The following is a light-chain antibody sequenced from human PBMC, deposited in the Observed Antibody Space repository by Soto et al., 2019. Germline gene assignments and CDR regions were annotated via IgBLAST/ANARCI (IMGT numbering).Light chain of an antibody. J-gene: IGLJ1*01. Sequence: QSVLTQPPSASGSPGQSVTISCTGAGTDVGQYNYVSWYQQHPGKAPKLLIHHVSRRPSGVPARFSGSKSGNTASLTVSGLQTEDEADYYCSSHAGSNNYVLGNGTKVTVL. CDR3: SSHAGSNNYV. V-gene: IGLV2-8*01. CDR2: HVS. CDR1: GTDVGQYNY.